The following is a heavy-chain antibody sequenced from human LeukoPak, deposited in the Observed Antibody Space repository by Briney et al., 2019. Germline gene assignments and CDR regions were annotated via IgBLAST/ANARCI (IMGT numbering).Heavy chain of an antibody. Sequence: SETLSLTCSVSGGSISSGNYYWSWIRQPAGKGLEWIGRIYTSGSTNYNPSLKRRLTMSVDTSKNQFSQKLSSVTAADTAVYYCAMSIVIDADDAFDIWGQGALVTVFS. CDR1: GGSISSGNYY. D-gene: IGHD6-6*01. J-gene: IGHJ3*02. CDR3: AMSIVIDADDAFDI. V-gene: IGHV4-61*02. CDR2: IYTSGST.